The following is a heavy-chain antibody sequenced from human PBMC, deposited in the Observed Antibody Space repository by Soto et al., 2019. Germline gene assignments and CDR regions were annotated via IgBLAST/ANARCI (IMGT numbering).Heavy chain of an antibody. CDR3: ARGLITGSHYSGGWYYFDS. CDR1: GESFSGYI. Sequence: SESLCLTCAVYGESFSGYIWTWIRQTPGKGLQWIGQINHSGSAIYNPSLKSRVTISVHTSNSQFSLELSSVTAADTAVYYCARGLITGSHYSGGWYYFDSCGQGTQVTVSS. J-gene: IGHJ4*02. CDR2: INHSGSA. D-gene: IGHD6-19*01. V-gene: IGHV4-34*01.